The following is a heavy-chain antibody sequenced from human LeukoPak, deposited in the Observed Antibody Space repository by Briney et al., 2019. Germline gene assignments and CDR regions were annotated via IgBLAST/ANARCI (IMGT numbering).Heavy chain of an antibody. J-gene: IGHJ4*02. V-gene: IGHV1-18*01. CDR2: ISAYNGNT. CDR1: GYTFTSYG. CDR3: ARDYYYDSSGSFDY. Sequence: ASMKVSCKASGYTFTSYGISWVRQAPGQGLEWMGWISAYNGNTNYAQKLQGRVTMTADTSTSTAYMELRSLRSDDTAVYYCARDYYYDSSGSFDYWGQGTLVTVSS. D-gene: IGHD3-22*01.